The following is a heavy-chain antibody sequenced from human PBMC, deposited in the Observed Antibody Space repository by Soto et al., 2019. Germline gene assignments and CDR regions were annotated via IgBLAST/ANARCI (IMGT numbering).Heavy chain of an antibody. CDR2: INSDGSST. J-gene: IGHJ6*02. CDR3: AREEVDYYYYGMDV. Sequence: HPGGSLRLSCAASGFTFSSYWMHWVRQAPGKGLVWVSRINSDGSSTSYADSVKGRFTISRDNAKNTLYLQMNSLRAEDTAVYYCAREEVDYYYYGMDVWGQGTTVTVSS. D-gene: IGHD2-15*01. V-gene: IGHV3-74*01. CDR1: GFTFSSYW.